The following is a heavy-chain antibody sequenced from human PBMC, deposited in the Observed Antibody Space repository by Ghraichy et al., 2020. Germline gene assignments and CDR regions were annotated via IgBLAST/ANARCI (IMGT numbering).Heavy chain of an antibody. CDR2: ISGSGGTT. CDR3: AKDYLGTVPDAFDI. V-gene: IGHV3-23*01. J-gene: IGHJ3*02. D-gene: IGHD7-27*01. CDR1: GFTFSSYA. Sequence: GGSLRLSCAVSGFTFSSYAMGWVRQAPGKGLEWVSGISGSGGTTYYTDSVKGRFTISRDNSKNTLYLQMNSLRAEDTAVYYCAKDYLGTVPDAFDIWGLGTMVTVSS.